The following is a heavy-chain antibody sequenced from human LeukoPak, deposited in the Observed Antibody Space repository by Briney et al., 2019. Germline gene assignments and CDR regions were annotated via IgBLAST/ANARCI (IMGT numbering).Heavy chain of an antibody. V-gene: IGHV4-34*01. CDR1: GGSFSDYY. D-gene: IGHD6-13*01. CDR2: INHSGST. Sequence: SETLSLTCAVSGGSFSDYYWSWIRQPPGKGLEWVGEINHSGSTNYNPSLKSRVTISVDTSKNQLSLKLSSVTAADTAVYYCARLYSSSWYFFDYWGQGTLVTVSS. J-gene: IGHJ4*02. CDR3: ARLYSSSWYFFDY.